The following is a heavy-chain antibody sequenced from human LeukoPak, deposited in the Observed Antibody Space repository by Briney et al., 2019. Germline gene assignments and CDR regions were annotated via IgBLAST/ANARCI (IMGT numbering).Heavy chain of an antibody. CDR2: IYSGGNT. V-gene: IGHV3-66*01. Sequence: PGGSLRLSCAASGFTVSINYMSWVRQAPGKGLEWVSFIYSGGNTYYADSVKGRFTISRDNSKNTLYLQMNSLRAEDTAVYYCARDHRPLNYYDTSGGFDIWGQGTMVTVSS. CDR1: GFTVSINY. D-gene: IGHD3-22*01. CDR3: ARDHRPLNYYDTSGGFDI. J-gene: IGHJ3*02.